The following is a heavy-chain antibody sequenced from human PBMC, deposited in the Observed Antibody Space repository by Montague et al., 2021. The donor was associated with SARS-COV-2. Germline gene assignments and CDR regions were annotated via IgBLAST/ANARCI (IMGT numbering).Heavy chain of an antibody. CDR2: ISSSGSTI. CDR1: GFTFSSYE. Sequence: SLRLSCAASGFTFSSYEMNWVRQAPGKGLEWVSYISSSGSTIYYADSVKGRFTISRDNAKNSLYLQMNSLRVEDTAVYYCARGAPDWLLWGYGMGVWGQGTTVTVSS. D-gene: IGHD3/OR15-3a*01. J-gene: IGHJ6*02. CDR3: ARGAPDWLLWGYGMGV. V-gene: IGHV3-48*03.